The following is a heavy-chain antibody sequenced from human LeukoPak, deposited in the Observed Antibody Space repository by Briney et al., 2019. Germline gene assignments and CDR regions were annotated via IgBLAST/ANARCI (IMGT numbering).Heavy chain of an antibody. CDR1: GGSISSSSYY. CDR2: INHSGST. J-gene: IGHJ4*02. D-gene: IGHD3-22*01. CDR3: ARLTLGYYYGSSGYYDY. Sequence: SETLSLTCTVSGGSISSSSYYWSWIRQPPGKGLEWIGEINHSGSTNYNPSLKSRVTISVDTSKNQFSLKLSSVTAADTAVYYCARLTLGYYYGSSGYYDYWGQGTLVTVSS. V-gene: IGHV4-39*07.